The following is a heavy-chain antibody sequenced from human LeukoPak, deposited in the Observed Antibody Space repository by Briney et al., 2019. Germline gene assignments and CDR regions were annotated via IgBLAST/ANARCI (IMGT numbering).Heavy chain of an antibody. V-gene: IGHV3-7*01. CDR3: ARDRGWTGTIPYYFDY. CDR1: GFILSGNW. J-gene: IGHJ4*02. D-gene: IGHD1-7*01. CDR2: IKQDGSER. Sequence: GGSLRLSCAASGFILSGNWMSWVRQAPEKGLEWVANIKQDGSERHYVDSVKGRFTISRDNAKNSLYLQMNSLRAEDTAVYYCARDRGWTGTIPYYFDYWGQGTLVTVSS.